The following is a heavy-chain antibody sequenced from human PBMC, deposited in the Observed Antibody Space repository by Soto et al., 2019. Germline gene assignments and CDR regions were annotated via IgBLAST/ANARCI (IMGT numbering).Heavy chain of an antibody. J-gene: IGHJ5*01. CDR3: ARGRYCLTGRCFPNWFDS. D-gene: IGHD2-15*01. CDR2: IYKSATT. CDR1: GDAISTVDYF. V-gene: IGHV4-30-4*01. Sequence: SETLSLTCSVSGDAISTVDYFCSCIGQRPGRALEYIGYIYKSATTYYNPSFESRVAISLDTSKSQFSLNVTSVTATDTAVYFCARGRYCLTGRCFPNWFDSWGQGTLVTVSS.